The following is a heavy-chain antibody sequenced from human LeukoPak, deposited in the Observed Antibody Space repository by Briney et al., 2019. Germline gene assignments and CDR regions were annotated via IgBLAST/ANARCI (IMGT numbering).Heavy chain of an antibody. CDR1: GFNFRSYG. Sequence: GGSLRLSCAASGFNFRSYGMHWVRQAPGKGLEWVAVAPHDGTSPSHAASVNGRFTISRDNSKDTVFLQMDSLRVDDTAIYYCARQSLGASGLDHWGQGVLVTVSS. V-gene: IGHV3-30*12. D-gene: IGHD1-26*01. J-gene: IGHJ4*02. CDR3: ARQSLGASGLDH. CDR2: APHDGTSP.